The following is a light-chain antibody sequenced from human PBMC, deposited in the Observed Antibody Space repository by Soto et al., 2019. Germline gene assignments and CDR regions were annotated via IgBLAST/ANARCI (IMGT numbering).Light chain of an antibody. Sequence: DIQMTKSPSTLSASVGDIVTLTCRASQSINGWLAGFQQKPGKAPKLLISHTSFLERGGSSRFSGSGSGTEFTHTISSLQPAASANYSCQQYHTYSRTFDHGT. CDR2: HTS. V-gene: IGKV1-5*03. J-gene: IGKJ1*01. CDR1: QSINGW. CDR3: QQYHTYSRT.